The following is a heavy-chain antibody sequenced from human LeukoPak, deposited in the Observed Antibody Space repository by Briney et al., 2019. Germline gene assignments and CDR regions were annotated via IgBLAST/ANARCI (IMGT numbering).Heavy chain of an antibody. CDR2: IYYSGST. J-gene: IGHJ4*02. Sequence: SETLSLTCTVSGGSISSSSYYWGWLRQPPGTGLEWIGSIYYSGSTYNNPSLKSRVTITVDTSKNQFSLKLRSVTAADTAVYYCARQPPYPQLRYFDWSSYYFDYWGQGTLVTVSS. CDR3: ARQPPYPQLRYFDWSSYYFDY. V-gene: IGHV4-39*01. D-gene: IGHD3-9*01. CDR1: GGSISSSSYY.